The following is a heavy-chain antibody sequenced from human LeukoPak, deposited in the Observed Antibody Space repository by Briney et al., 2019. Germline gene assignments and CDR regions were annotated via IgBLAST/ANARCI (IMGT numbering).Heavy chain of an antibody. J-gene: IGHJ4*02. CDR1: GFTFSSSW. CDR3: ARCPSGYCAY. V-gene: IGHV3-74*01. CDR2: INSDGTNT. D-gene: IGHD6-19*01. Sequence: GGSLRLSCAASGFTFSSSWMHWVRQAPGKGLVWVSRINSDGTNTGYADSVRGRFTISRDNTKNTVYLQMNSLRDEDTAVYYCARCPSGYCAYWGQGTLVTVSS.